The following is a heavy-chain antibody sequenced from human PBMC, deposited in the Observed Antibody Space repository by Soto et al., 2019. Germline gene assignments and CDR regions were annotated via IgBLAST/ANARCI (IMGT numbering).Heavy chain of an antibody. Sequence: PSETLSLTCTVSGGSIISGEYYWNWIRQPPGKGLEWIGYIYYSGSTYYHPSLKSRVTISIDTSKNQFSLKLSSVTAADTAVYYCARIPYYYDSSGFDYWGQGTLVTVSS. D-gene: IGHD3-22*01. CDR3: ARIPYYYDSSGFDY. CDR2: IYYSGST. V-gene: IGHV4-30-4*01. J-gene: IGHJ4*02. CDR1: GGSIISGEYY.